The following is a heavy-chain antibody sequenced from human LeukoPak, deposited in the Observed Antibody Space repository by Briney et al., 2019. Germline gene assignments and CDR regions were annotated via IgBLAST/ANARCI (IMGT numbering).Heavy chain of an antibody. Sequence: PSETLSLTCAVSGGSISSSNWWSWVRQPPGKGLEWIGEIYHSGSTNYNPSLKSRVTISVDTSKNQFSLKLSSVTAADTAVYYCAREVGATLAYWGQGTLVTVSS. J-gene: IGHJ4*02. CDR1: GGSISSSNW. D-gene: IGHD1-26*01. V-gene: IGHV4-4*02. CDR2: IYHSGST. CDR3: AREVGATLAY.